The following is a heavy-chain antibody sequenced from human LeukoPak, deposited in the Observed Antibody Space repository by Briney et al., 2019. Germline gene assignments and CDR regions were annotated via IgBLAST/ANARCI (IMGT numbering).Heavy chain of an antibody. J-gene: IGHJ5*02. CDR2: ISSGGSTK. CDR1: GFTFRSYE. V-gene: IGHV3-48*03. CDR3: ARDRWFDP. Sequence: PGGSLRLSCAASGFTFRSYEMNWVRQAPGKGLEWVSYISSGGSTKYCADSVKGRFTISRDNAKNSLYLQMNSLRAEDTAVYYCARDRWFDPWGQGTLVTVSS.